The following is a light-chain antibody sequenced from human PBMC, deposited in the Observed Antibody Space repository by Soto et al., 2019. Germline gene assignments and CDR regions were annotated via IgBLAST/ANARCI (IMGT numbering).Light chain of an antibody. CDR3: QQYNNWPLT. J-gene: IGKJ4*01. V-gene: IGKV3-15*01. CDR2: GAS. CDR1: QTVNNN. Sequence: EIVMTQSPATRSVSPGERATLSSRGSQTVNNNLAWYQQKPGQAPRLLIYGASARATGIPARFSGSGSGTEFTLTISSLQSEDFAVYYCQQYNNWPLTFGGGTKVEIK.